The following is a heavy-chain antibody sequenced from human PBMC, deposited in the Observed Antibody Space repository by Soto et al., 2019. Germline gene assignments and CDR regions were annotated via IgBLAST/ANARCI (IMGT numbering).Heavy chain of an antibody. CDR3: VKGGWLDF. CDR2: ISDDGSRT. D-gene: IGHD3-16*01. Sequence: EVQLLESGGCLVQPEESLRLSCAASGFSFSTFEMSWVRHAPGRGLAWVSFISDDGSRTYYADAVKGRFTISRDNSKNTLYVQMNSLTAEDTAVYACVKGGWLDFWGQGTLVTVSS. J-gene: IGHJ5*01. V-gene: IGHV3-23*01. CDR1: GFSFSTFE.